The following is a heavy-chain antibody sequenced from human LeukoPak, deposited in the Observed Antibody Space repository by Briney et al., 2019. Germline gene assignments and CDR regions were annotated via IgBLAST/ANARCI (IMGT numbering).Heavy chain of an antibody. J-gene: IGHJ4*02. CDR1: GGSISSYY. Sequence: PSETLSLTCTVSGGSISSYYWSWIRQPAGKGLEWIGRIYTSGSTNYNPSLKSRVTISVDTSKNQFSLKLSSVTAADTAVYYCARGRTYDFWSGYYKVGQFDYWGQGTLVTVSS. D-gene: IGHD3-3*01. V-gene: IGHV4-4*07. CDR3: ARGRTYDFWSGYYKVGQFDY. CDR2: IYTSGST.